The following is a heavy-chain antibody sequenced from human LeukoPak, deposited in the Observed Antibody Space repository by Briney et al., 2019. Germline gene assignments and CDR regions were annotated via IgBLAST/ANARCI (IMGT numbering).Heavy chain of an antibody. Sequence: GASVKVSCKAYGGTFSRFTISWVRQAPGQGFEWMGGITPIFGTANFAQKFQGRVSITADGSTSTAFMELSSLRSEDTAVYYCATGKRITMVRGVLSLSYYYYYGMDVWGQGTTVTVSS. V-gene: IGHV1-69*13. D-gene: IGHD3-10*01. CDR1: GGTFSRFT. J-gene: IGHJ6*02. CDR3: ATGKRITMVRGVLSLSYYYYYGMDV. CDR2: ITPIFGTA.